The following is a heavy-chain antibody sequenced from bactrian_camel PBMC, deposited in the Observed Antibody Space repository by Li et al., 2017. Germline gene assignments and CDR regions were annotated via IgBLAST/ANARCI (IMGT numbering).Heavy chain of an antibody. CDR3: AADERGYILVSADY. D-gene: IGHD3*01. CDR1: EFSLY. CDR2: IYTGSSPQYTGGETT. J-gene: IGHJ4*01. Sequence: DVQLVESGGGLVQPGTSARLSCVASEFSLYMVWVRQAPGKGLEWVASIYTGSSPQYTGGETTFYADSVKGRFTISQDDAKNTVYLQMNSLKTEDTGVYYCAADERGYILVSADYWGQGTQVTVS. V-gene: IGHV3S2*01.